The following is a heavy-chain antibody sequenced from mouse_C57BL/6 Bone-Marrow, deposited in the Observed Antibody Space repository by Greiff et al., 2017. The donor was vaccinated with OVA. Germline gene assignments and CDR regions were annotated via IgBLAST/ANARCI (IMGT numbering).Heavy chain of an antibody. CDR2: IDPENGDT. CDR1: GFNIKDDY. CDR3: TTEGGYFDY. J-gene: IGHJ2*01. Sequence: EVKLMESGAELVRPGASVKLSCTASGFNIKDDYMHWVKQRPEQGLEWIGWIDPENGDTEYASKFQGKATITADTSSNTAYLQLSSLTSEDTAVYYCTTEGGYFDYWGQGTTLTVSS. D-gene: IGHD1-1*02. V-gene: IGHV14-4*01.